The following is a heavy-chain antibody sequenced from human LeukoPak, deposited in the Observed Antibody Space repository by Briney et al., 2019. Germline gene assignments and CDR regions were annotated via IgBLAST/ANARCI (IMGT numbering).Heavy chain of an antibody. CDR1: GGSFSGYY. Sequence: PSETLSLTCAVYGGSFSGYYWSWIRQPPGKGLEWIGEINHSGSTNYNPSLKSRVTISVDTCKNQFSLKLSSVTAAETAVYYCASRDDFWSPPGYYGIDVWGRGTTVTVSS. J-gene: IGHJ6*02. CDR2: INHSGST. D-gene: IGHD3-3*01. CDR3: ASRDDFWSPPGYYGIDV. V-gene: IGHV4-34*01.